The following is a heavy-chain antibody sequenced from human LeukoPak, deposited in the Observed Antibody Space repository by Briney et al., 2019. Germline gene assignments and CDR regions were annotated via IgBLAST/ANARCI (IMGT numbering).Heavy chain of an antibody. V-gene: IGHV1-69*04. CDR2: IIPILGIA. J-gene: IGHJ4*02. D-gene: IGHD3-9*01. CDR3: ARGSRYFDPEALDY. CDR1: GYTFTSYG. Sequence: SVKVSCKASGYTFTSYGISWVRQAPGQGLEWMGRIIPILGIANYAQKFQGRVTITADKSTSTAYMELSSLRSEDTAVYYCARGSRYFDPEALDYWGQGTLVTVSS.